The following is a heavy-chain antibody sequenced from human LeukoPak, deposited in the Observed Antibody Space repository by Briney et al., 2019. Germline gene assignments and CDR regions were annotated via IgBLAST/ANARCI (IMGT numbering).Heavy chain of an antibody. CDR1: GGSFSGYY. D-gene: IGHD2-21*01. CDR3: ARGPYYHYYFDY. V-gene: IGHV4-34*01. J-gene: IGHJ4*02. Sequence: SETLSLTCAVYGGSFSGYYWSWIRQPPGQGLEWIGEINHSGSTNYNPSLKSRVTISVDTSKNQFSLKLSSVTAADTAVYYCARGPYYHYYFDYWCQGTLVTVSS. CDR2: INHSGST.